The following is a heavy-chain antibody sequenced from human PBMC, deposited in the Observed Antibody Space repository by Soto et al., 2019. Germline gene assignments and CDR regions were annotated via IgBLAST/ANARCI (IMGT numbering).Heavy chain of an antibody. CDR3: AKDLERYYDSPGYYFDY. J-gene: IGHJ4*02. CDR1: GFTFSSYA. CDR2: ISGSGGST. V-gene: IGHV3-23*01. Sequence: EVQLLKSGGGLVQPGGSLRLSCAASGFTFSSYAMSWVRQAPGKGLEWVSAISGSGGSTYYADSVKGRFTISRDNSKNTLYLQMNSLRAEDTAVYYCAKDLERYYDSPGYYFDYWGQGTLVTVSS. D-gene: IGHD3-22*01.